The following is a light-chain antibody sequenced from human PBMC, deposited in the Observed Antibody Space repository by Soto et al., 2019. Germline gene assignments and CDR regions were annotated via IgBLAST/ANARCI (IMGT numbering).Light chain of an antibody. CDR3: QQYGSSPRT. V-gene: IGKV3-20*01. J-gene: IGKJ1*01. Sequence: EIVLTQSPGTLSLSPGERATISCRACQSVSSSYLAWYQHIPGQAPRLLIYGASSRATGIPDRFSGSGSGTDFTFTISRLEPEDFAVYYCQQYGSSPRTFGQGTKV. CDR2: GAS. CDR1: QSVSSSY.